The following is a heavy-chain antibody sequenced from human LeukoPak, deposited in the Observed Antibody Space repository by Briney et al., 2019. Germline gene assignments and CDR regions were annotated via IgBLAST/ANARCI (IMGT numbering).Heavy chain of an antibody. CDR2: INHSGST. J-gene: IGHJ6*02. V-gene: IGHV4-34*01. CDR1: GGSFSEYH. Sequence: PSETLPLTCAVYGGSFSEYHWTWIRQPPGKGLEWIGEINHSGSTNSYPSLKSRVTMSVDTSKNQFFLNLRSVTAADTAIYYCARGGITMVRGRVGMDVWGQGTTVTVSS. D-gene: IGHD3-10*01. CDR3: ARGGITMVRGRVGMDV.